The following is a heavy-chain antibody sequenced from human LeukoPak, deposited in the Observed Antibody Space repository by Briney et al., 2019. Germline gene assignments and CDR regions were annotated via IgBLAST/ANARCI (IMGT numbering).Heavy chain of an antibody. V-gene: IGHV1-69*05. CDR1: GGTFSSYA. J-gene: IGHJ6*02. Sequence: ASVKVSCKASGGTFSSYAISWVRQAPGQGLEWMGGIIPIFGTANYAQKFQGRVTITRDTSASTAYMELSSLRSEDTAVYYCARQSSSTSCYGGSCYYYYGMDVWGQGTTVTVSS. CDR3: ARQSSSTSCYGGSCYYYYGMDV. CDR2: IIPIFGTA. D-gene: IGHD2-2*01.